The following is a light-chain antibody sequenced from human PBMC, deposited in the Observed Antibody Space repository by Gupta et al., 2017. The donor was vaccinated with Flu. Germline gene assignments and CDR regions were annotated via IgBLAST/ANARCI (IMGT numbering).Light chain of an antibody. CDR3: QHRHSTPWT. Sequence: PSFMYASVGDRVTITCRARQRISRYLYWYQQKPGKAPKLLIYDASRVKSGVPSRFSGSGYGTDFTLTISRRQPEDFANYYCQHRHSTPWTFGQGTXVEIK. CDR1: QRISRY. CDR2: DAS. V-gene: IGKV1-39*01. J-gene: IGKJ1*01.